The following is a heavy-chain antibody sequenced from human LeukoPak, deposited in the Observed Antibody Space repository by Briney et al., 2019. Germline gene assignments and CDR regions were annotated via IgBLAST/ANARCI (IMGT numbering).Heavy chain of an antibody. CDR3: ARDYRAPRDYYYYMDV. Sequence: SETLSLTCAVSGGSISSDGYYWSWIRQPPGKGLEWIGHIYYTGSTHYNPSLKSRVTMSVDTSKNQFSLKLSSVTAADTAVYYCARDYRAPRDYYYYMDVWGKGTTVTVSS. CDR2: IYYTGST. J-gene: IGHJ6*03. D-gene: IGHD1-26*01. V-gene: IGHV4-30-2*01. CDR1: GGSISSDGYY.